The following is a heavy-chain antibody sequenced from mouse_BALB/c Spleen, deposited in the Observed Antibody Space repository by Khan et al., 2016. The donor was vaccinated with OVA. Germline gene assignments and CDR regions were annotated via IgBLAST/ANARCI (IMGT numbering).Heavy chain of an antibody. D-gene: IGHD1-1*01. J-gene: IGHJ4*01. CDR2: IWGGGSI. Sequence: QVQLQQSGPGLVAPSQSLSITCTVSGFSLSSYSVHWVRQPPGKGLEWLGMIWGGGSIDYNSALKSRLSISNDNSKSQVFLKMNSLQTDDTAMYYCAGNYYYPGAMDYWGQGTSVTVSS. V-gene: IGHV2-6-4*01. CDR1: GFSLSSYS. CDR3: AGNYYYPGAMDY.